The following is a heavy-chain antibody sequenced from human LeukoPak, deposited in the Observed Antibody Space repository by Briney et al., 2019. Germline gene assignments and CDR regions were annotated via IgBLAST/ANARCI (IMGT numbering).Heavy chain of an antibody. V-gene: IGHV3-23*01. CDR3: ATTGYSSRNY. CDR1: GFTFSSYA. D-gene: IGHD6-13*01. CDR2: ISGNGDT. Sequence: GGSLRLSCAASGFTFSSYAMSWVRQAPGKGLEWVSAISGNGDTYYADSVKGRFTISRDNSKNTLYLQMNSLRAEDTAVYYCATTGYSSRNYWGQGTLVTVSS. J-gene: IGHJ4*02.